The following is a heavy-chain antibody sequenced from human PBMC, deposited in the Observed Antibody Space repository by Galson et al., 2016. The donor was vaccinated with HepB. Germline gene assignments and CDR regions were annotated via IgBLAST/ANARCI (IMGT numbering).Heavy chain of an antibody. CDR1: GGSISGYH. D-gene: IGHD3-10*01. CDR2: VYSSGSI. CDR3: ARSYYGSGYYYGMEL. V-gene: IGHV4-59*01. J-gene: IGHJ6*02. Sequence: SETLSLTCTVSGGSISGYHWSWVRQPPGKGLEWIACVYSSGSIDYNPSLRGRVTISPDTSKNQFSLKLTSVTAADTAMYYCARSYYGSGYYYGMELWGQGTTVTVSS.